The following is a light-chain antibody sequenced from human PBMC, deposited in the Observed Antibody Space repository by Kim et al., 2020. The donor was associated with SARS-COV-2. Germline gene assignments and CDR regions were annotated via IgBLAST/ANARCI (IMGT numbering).Light chain of an antibody. CDR1: NIGSES. J-gene: IGLJ3*02. CDR2: YDS. Sequence: APGKPARITCGGNNIGSESVHWYQQKPGQAPVLVIYYDSDRPSGIPERFSGSNSGNTATLTISRVEAGDEADYYCQVWDSSSDHRVFGGGTQLTVL. V-gene: IGLV3-21*04. CDR3: QVWDSSSDHRV.